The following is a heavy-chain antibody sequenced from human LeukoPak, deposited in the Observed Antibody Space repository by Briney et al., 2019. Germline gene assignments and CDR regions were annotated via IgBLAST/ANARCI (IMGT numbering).Heavy chain of an antibody. V-gene: IGHV1-2*02. J-gene: IGHJ4*02. CDR3: ASEAYCSGGSCSAYFDY. D-gene: IGHD2-15*01. CDR2: INPNSGGT. CDR1: GYTFTGYY. Sequence: ASVKVSCKASGYTFTGYYMHWVRRAPGQGLEWMGWINPNSGGTNYAQKFQGRVTMTRDTSISTAYMELSRLRSDDTAVYYCASEAYCSGGSCSAYFDYWGQGTLVTVSS.